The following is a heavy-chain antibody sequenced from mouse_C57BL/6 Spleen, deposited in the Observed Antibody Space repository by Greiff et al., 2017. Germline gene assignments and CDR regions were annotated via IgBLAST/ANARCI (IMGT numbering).Heavy chain of an antibody. CDR1: GFTFSNYW. J-gene: IGHJ2*01. CDR2: IRLKSDNYAT. V-gene: IGHV6-3*01. D-gene: IGHD2-2*01. CDR3: TSAMVNFDY. Sequence: EVKVEESGGGLVQPGGSMKLSCVASGFTFSNYWMNWVRQSPEKGLEWVAQIRLKSDNYATHYAASVKGRFTISRAYSKSSVYLHMNNLMAEDTGIYYCTSAMVNFDYWGQGTTLTVSS.